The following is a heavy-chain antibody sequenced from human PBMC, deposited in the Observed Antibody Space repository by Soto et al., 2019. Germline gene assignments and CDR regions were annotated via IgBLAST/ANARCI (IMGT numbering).Heavy chain of an antibody. J-gene: IGHJ5*01. Sequence: QVHLVESGGGLVKPGGSLRLSCAASGFDFSDAYMSWIRQAPGKGLEWVAWITSSSVQTRYADSVKGRFTISRDNAKNSLYLQMNSLRPEDTAVYYCASLVRQHLPPLGSWGQGTLVIVSS. CDR2: ITSSSVQT. D-gene: IGHD6-13*01. CDR1: GFDFSDAY. CDR3: ASLVRQHLPPLGS. V-gene: IGHV3-11*06.